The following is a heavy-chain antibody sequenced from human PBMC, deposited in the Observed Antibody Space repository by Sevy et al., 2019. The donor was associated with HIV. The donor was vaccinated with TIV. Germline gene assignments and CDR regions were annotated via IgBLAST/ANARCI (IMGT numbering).Heavy chain of an antibody. D-gene: IGHD4-17*01. CDR1: GYSFTSYW. Sequence: GESLKISCKGSGYSFTSYWIGWVRQMPGKGLEWMGIIYPGDSDTRYSPSFQGQVTISADKSISTTYLQWSGLKASDTAMYYCATNGDYGDSGYYYGMDVWGQGTTVTVSS. CDR3: ATNGDYGDSGYYYGMDV. J-gene: IGHJ6*02. V-gene: IGHV5-51*01. CDR2: IYPGDSDT.